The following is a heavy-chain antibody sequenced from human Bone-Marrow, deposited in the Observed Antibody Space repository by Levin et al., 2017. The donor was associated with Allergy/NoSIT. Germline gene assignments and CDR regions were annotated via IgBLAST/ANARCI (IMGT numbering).Heavy chain of an antibody. D-gene: IGHD6-19*01. J-gene: IGHJ4*02. Sequence: GGSLRLSCSASGFTFSKHAMHWVRQAPGKGLEWVAVIWFDGSNKYYGDPVKGRFTISRDNSKNTLFLQMNSLRVEDTAVYFCAKGSSGWFLEQDSWGQGTLVTVSS. CDR1: GFTFSKHA. CDR3: AKGSSGWFLEQDS. V-gene: IGHV3-33*06. CDR2: IWFDGSNK.